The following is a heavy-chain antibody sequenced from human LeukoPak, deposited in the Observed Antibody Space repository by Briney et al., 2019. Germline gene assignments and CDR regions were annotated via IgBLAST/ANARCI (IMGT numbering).Heavy chain of an antibody. V-gene: IGHV3-33*01. CDR1: GFTFSNYG. J-gene: IGHJ4*02. D-gene: IGHD3-10*01. Sequence: GGSLRLSCAASGFTFSNYGMQWARQAPGKGLQWMGVIWYDGSKANYADSVKGRFTISRDNSMNTLFLQMDSLRAEDTAVYYCARDALTGYLDHWGQGTLVTVSS. CDR2: IWYDGSKA. CDR3: ARDALTGYLDH.